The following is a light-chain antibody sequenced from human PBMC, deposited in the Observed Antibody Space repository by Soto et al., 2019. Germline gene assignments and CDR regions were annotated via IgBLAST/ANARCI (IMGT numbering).Light chain of an antibody. CDR2: GVS. Sequence: EIVLTQSPGTLSLSPGDRATLSCTASQSVSSSYLAWYQQQSGQGPRLLVYGVSNRATGIPDRFSGSGSGTDFSLTISRLEPEDFAVYYCQQYGSSPRTFGQGTKVEIK. CDR1: QSVSSSY. J-gene: IGKJ1*01. V-gene: IGKV3-20*01. CDR3: QQYGSSPRT.